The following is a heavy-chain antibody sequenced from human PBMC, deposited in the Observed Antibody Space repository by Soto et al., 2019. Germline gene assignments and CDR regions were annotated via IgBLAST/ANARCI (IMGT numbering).Heavy chain of an antibody. V-gene: IGHV3-30*02. Sequence: GGSLRLSCAASGFTFSTYGMHWVRQAPGKGLDWVSHIAYDGSDTYYSDSVKGRFTISRDNSKDTLYLQMDSLRAEDTGVYYCAKVQESGTGYDDYYGMDVWGQGTTVTVSS. CDR2: IAYDGSDT. D-gene: IGHD5-12*01. CDR3: AKVQESGTGYDDYYGMDV. CDR1: GFTFSTYG. J-gene: IGHJ6*02.